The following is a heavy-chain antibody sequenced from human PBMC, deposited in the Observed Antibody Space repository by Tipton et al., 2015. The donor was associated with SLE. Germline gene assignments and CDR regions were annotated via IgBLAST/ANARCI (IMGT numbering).Heavy chain of an antibody. V-gene: IGHV4-39*07. CDR3: ARLRREQQIVRLGWL. CDR1: GAFITSYY. J-gene: IGHJ1*01. D-gene: IGHD6-13*01. CDR2: VYYTGNT. Sequence: TLSLTCTVSGAFITSYYWGWIRQPPGKGLEWVGTVYYTGNTFYNPSLKSRVTISVDTSKNVFSLNVSSVTAADTAVYYCARLRREQQIVRLGWLWGQGTLVTVSS.